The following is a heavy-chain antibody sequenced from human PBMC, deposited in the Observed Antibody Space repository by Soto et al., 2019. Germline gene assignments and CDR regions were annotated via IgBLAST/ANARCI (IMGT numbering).Heavy chain of an antibody. CDR2: IKQDGSEK. Sequence: GGSLRLSCAASGFTFSSYWMSWVRQAPGKGLEWVANIKQDGSEKYYVDSVKGRFTISRDNAKNSLYLQMNSLRAEDTAVYYCARDFYRDYYDSSGLDYWGQGTLVTVSS. V-gene: IGHV3-7*05. D-gene: IGHD3-22*01. CDR3: ARDFYRDYYDSSGLDY. CDR1: GFTFSSYW. J-gene: IGHJ4*02.